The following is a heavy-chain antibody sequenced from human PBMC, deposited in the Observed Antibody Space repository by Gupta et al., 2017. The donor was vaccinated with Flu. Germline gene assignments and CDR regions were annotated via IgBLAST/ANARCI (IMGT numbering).Heavy chain of an antibody. CDR3: ARGYTTGWQGLNWFDT. Sequence: YWGWFRQTPGKGREWIASVYYGGATYYNPSLKSRVDASVDTSKIQFYLKLNSLTAADTAIYYCARGYTTGWQGLNWFDTWGQGTLVTVSS. V-gene: IGHV4-39*01. CDR1: Y. D-gene: IGHD6-19*01. CDR2: VYYGGAT. J-gene: IGHJ5*02.